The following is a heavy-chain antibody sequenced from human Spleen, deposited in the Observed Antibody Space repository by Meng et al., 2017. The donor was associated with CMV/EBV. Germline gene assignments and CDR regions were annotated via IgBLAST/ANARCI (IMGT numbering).Heavy chain of an antibody. D-gene: IGHD1-26*01. CDR1: GGSIGSSSYY. V-gene: IGHV4-39*07. CDR2: IYHSGST. CDR3: TRGRGIGSYDVYY. J-gene: IGHJ4*02. Sequence: ESLKISCAVSGGSIGSSSYYWGWIRQPPGKGLHWIGNIYHSGSTYYNPALKSRGTISIDTSKNQFSLRLNSVTAADTAVYYCTRGRGIGSYDVYYWGQGRLVTVSS.